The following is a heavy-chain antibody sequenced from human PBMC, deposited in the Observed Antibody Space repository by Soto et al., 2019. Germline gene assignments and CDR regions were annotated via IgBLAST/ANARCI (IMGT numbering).Heavy chain of an antibody. J-gene: IGHJ4*02. D-gene: IGHD4-17*01. Sequence: EVQLVESGGGLVKPGGSLRLSCAASGFIFSSYSMNWVRQAPGKGLEWVSSISSSGTTIFYSDSVRGRFTISRDNAKNSLYVQMNSLRDDDTAVYYCARGGSTVFDYWGQGTLVTVSS. CDR2: ISSSGTTI. CDR3: ARGGSTVFDY. CDR1: GFIFSSYS. V-gene: IGHV3-21*01.